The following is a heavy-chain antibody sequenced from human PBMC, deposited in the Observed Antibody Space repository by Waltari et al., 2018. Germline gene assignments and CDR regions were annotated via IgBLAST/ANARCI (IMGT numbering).Heavy chain of an antibody. V-gene: IGHV3-9*01. CDR1: GFTFDDYA. CDR2: ISWNSGSI. CDR3: AKDSRHGYYYYYYMDV. Sequence: EVQLVESGGGLVQPGRSLRLSCAASGFTFDDYAMHWVRQAPGKGLEWVSGISWNSGSIGYADSVKGRFAISRDNAKNSLYLQMNSLRAEDTALYYCAKDSRHGYYYYYYMDVWGKGTTVTVSS. J-gene: IGHJ6*03.